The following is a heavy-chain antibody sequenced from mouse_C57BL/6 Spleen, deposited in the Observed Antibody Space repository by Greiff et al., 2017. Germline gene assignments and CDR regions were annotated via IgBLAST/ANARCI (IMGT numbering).Heavy chain of an antibody. CDR2: ISDGGSYT. V-gene: IGHV5-4*01. CDR3: AREGIGSGYAMDY. CDR1: GFTFSSYA. Sequence: EVKLVESGGGLVKPGGSLKLSCAASGFTFSSYAMSWVRQTPEKRLEWVATISDGGSYTYYPDNVKGRFTISRDNAKNNLYLQMGHLKSEDTAMYYCAREGIGSGYAMDYWGQGTSVTVSS. J-gene: IGHJ4*01. D-gene: IGHD3-2*02.